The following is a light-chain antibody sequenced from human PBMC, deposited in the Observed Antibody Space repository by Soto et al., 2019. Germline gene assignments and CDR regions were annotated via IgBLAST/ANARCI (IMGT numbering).Light chain of an antibody. V-gene: IGKV3-15*01. CDR2: DAS. CDR1: QSIYEK. Sequence: EIVMTQSPATLSVSPGERVTLSCRASQSIYEKLAWYQQKPGQTPRLVIYDASTRATGTPGSFSGSGSGTEFTLTISSLQSEDFAVYYCQQYNRWPLTVGGGTKVDIK. CDR3: QQYNRWPLT. J-gene: IGKJ4*01.